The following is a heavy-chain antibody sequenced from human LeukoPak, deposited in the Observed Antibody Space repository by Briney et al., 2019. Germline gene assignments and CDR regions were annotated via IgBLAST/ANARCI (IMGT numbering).Heavy chain of an antibody. CDR3: ARAPAGMPVAGAPFDY. Sequence: GGSLRLSCAASGFTFSSYSMNWVRQAPGKGLEWVSSISSSSSYIYYADSVKGRFTIYRDNAKNSLYLQMNSLRAEDTAVYYCARAPAGMPVAGAPFDYWGQGTLVTVSS. V-gene: IGHV3-21*01. CDR1: GFTFSSYS. J-gene: IGHJ4*02. CDR2: ISSSSSYI. D-gene: IGHD6-19*01.